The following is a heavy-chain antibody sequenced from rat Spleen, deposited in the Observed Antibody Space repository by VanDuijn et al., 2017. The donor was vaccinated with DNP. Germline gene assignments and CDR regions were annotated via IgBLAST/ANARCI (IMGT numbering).Heavy chain of an antibody. CDR1: GFIFSNYW. CDR2: ISYDGSDT. J-gene: IGHJ2*01. D-gene: IGHD1-4*01. V-gene: IGHV5-7*01. Sequence: EVKLVESGGGLVQPGRSLKLSCVASGFIFSNYWMTWIRQAPKKSLEWVATISYDGSDTYYRDSMKGRFTISRDNAKSTLYLQMDSLRSEDTATYYCVGRPPPTRGPFDYWGQGVTVTVSS. CDR3: VGRPPPTRGPFDY.